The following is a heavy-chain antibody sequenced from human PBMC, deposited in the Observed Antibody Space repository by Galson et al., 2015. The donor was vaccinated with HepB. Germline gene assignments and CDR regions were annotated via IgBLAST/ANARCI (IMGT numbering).Heavy chain of an antibody. Sequence: SLRLSCAASGFTFDDYAMHWVRQAPGKGLEWVSSIDSSSTYIYCADSVRGRFTISRHNAKNSLYLQMNSLRAEDTAVYYCARDESLGDGDAFEIWGQGTMVTVSS. D-gene: IGHD5-24*01. CDR3: ARDESLGDGDAFEI. V-gene: IGHV3-21*01. CDR1: GFTFDDYA. CDR2: IDSSSTYI. J-gene: IGHJ3*02.